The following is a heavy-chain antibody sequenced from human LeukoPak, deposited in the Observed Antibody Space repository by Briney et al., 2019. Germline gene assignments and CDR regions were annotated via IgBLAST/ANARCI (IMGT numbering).Heavy chain of an antibody. CDR3: ARDSHCGDDNCYEYFPH. J-gene: IGHJ1*01. V-gene: IGHV3-53*01. D-gene: IGHD2-15*01. Sequence: GGSLRLSCTVSGFTVSSNSMSWVRQAPGKGLEWVSFIYSDNTHYSDSVKGRFTISRDNSKNTLYLQMNSLRAEDTAVYYCARDSHCGDDNCYEYFPHWGQGTLVTVSS. CDR1: GFTVSSNS. CDR2: IYSDNT.